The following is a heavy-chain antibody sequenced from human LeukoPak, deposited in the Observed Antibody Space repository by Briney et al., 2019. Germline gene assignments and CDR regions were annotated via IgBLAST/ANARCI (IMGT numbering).Heavy chain of an antibody. CDR1: GGSISGGGYS. Sequence: SQTLSLTCAVSGGSISGGGYSWSWIRQPPGKGLEWIGYIYHSGSTYYNPSLKSRVTISVDRSKNQFSLKLSSVTAADTAVYYCARKYCSGGSCPFDYWGQGTLVTISS. CDR3: ARKYCSGGSCPFDY. J-gene: IGHJ4*02. CDR2: IYHSGST. D-gene: IGHD2-15*01. V-gene: IGHV4-30-2*01.